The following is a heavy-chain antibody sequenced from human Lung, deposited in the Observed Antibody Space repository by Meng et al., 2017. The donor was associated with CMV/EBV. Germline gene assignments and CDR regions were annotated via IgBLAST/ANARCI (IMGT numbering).Heavy chain of an antibody. D-gene: IGHD2-15*01. J-gene: IGHJ3*02. CDR1: GFTFSSYG. V-gene: IGHV3-30*02. Sequence: GGSLRLXCAASGFTFSSYGMHWVRQAPGKGLEWVAFIRYDGSNKYYADSVKGRFTISRDNSKNTLYLQMNSLRAEDTAVYYCSIYCSGGSCYSDAFDIWGQGTXVTVSS. CDR3: SIYCSGGSCYSDAFDI. CDR2: IRYDGSNK.